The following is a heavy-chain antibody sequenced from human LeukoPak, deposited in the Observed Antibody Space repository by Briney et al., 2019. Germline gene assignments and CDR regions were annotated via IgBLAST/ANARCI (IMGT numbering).Heavy chain of an antibody. V-gene: IGHV3-53*01. CDR3: AKSAPARHGRPYYFDY. Sequence: PGGSLRLSCAASGFTVSSNFMSWARQTPGKGLEWVSVIFNSGGAFYADSVKGRFTTFRDDSKNTVYLQMNSLRVEDTAVYYCAKSAPARHGRPYYFDYWGQGTLVTVSS. D-gene: IGHD5-24*01. CDR1: GFTVSSNF. CDR2: IFNSGGA. J-gene: IGHJ4*02.